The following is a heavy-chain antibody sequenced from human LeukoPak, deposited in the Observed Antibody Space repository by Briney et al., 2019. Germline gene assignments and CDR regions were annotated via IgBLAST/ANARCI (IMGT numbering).Heavy chain of an antibody. CDR1: GFSFSSYN. J-gene: IGHJ3*02. CDR2: ISSSSSYI. V-gene: IGHV3-21*01. Sequence: GGSLRLSCAASGFSFSSYNMNWVRQAPGKGLEWVSFISSSSSYIYYVDSVKGRFTISRDNAKNSLYLQMNSLRAEDTAVYYCASQPGAPFDDKRAGHIWGQGIMVTISS. D-gene: IGHD1-1*01. CDR3: ASQPGAPFDDKRAGHI.